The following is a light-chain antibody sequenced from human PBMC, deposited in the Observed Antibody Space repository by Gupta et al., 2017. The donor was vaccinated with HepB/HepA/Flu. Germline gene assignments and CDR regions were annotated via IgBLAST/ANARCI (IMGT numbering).Light chain of an antibody. Sequence: IVMTQSPGTLSLSPGERATLSCRASQYVSSTYLAWYQQRPGQAPRLLIYSASNRATGIPDRFSGSGAGTDFTLTISRLEPEDFAVYYCHHYGSSSWTFGQGTEVEIK. CDR2: SAS. CDR3: HHYGSSSWT. CDR1: QYVSSTY. J-gene: IGKJ1*01. V-gene: IGKV3-20*01.